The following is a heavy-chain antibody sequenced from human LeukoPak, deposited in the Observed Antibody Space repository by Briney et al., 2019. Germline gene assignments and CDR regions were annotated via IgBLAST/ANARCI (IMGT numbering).Heavy chain of an antibody. CDR1: GFTFSSYG. D-gene: IGHD1-1*01. CDR3: ARPLRAGTAITTYYFDY. Sequence: GGSLRLSCAASGFTFSSYGMHWVRQAPGKGLEWVAVISYDGSNKYYADSVKGRFTISRDNSKNTLYLQMNSLRAEDTAVYYCARPLRAGTAITTYYFDYWGQGTLVTVSS. CDR2: ISYDGSNK. J-gene: IGHJ4*02. V-gene: IGHV3-30*03.